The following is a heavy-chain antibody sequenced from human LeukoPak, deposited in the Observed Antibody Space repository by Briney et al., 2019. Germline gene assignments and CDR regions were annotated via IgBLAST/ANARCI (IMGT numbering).Heavy chain of an antibody. CDR2: VSSSGST. D-gene: IGHD3-16*01. CDR3: ARTLKDAYLNAFGY. CDR1: GGSINSYY. Sequence: SETLSLTCTVSGGSINSYYWNWLRQPPAKTLEWIGYVSSSGSTNHSPSFKSRLTISLDTSKNQFSLNLRSVTAADTAVYYCARTLKDAYLNAFGYWGQGTLVAVSS. J-gene: IGHJ4*02. V-gene: IGHV4-59*01.